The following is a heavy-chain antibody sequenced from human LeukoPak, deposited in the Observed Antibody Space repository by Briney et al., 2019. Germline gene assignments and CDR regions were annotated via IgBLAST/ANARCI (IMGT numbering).Heavy chain of an antibody. J-gene: IGHJ6*03. D-gene: IGHD6-13*01. Sequence: GGSLRLSCAASGFTFSSYWMPWVRQAPGKGLEWVSGINWNGGSTGYADSVKGRFTISRDNAKNSLYLQMNSLRAEDTALYYCARVAAAGYYYYYYMDVWGKGTTVTVSS. CDR2: INWNGGST. CDR3: ARVAAAGYYYYYYMDV. V-gene: IGHV3-20*04. CDR1: GFTFSSYW.